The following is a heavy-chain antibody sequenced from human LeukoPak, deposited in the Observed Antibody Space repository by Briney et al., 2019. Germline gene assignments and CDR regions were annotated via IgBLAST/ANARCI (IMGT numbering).Heavy chain of an antibody. Sequence: SETLSLTCTVSGGSISSSSYYWGWIRQPPGKGLEWIGSIYYSGSTYYNPSLKSRVTISVDTSKNQFSLKLSSVTAADTAVYYCARHLAAAGLFDYWGREPWSPSPQ. CDR3: ARHLAAAGLFDY. V-gene: IGHV4-39*01. J-gene: IGHJ4*02. D-gene: IGHD6-13*01. CDR1: GGSISSSSYY. CDR2: IYYSGST.